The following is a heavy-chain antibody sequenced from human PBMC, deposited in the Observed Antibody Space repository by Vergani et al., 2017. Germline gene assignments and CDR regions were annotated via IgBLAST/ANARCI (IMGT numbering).Heavy chain of an antibody. CDR1: NVSINSGDYY. Sequence: QVQLQESGPGLVKPSQTLSLTCTVSNVSINSGDYYWSWIRQPPGKGLEWIGYIYYSGSTYYNPSLQSRLTISVNTTNNQSSLKLSAVTAADTAVYYCARDLGGYGRVDYWGQGILVTVSS. CDR3: ARDLGGYGRVDY. CDR2: IYYSGST. J-gene: IGHJ4*02. D-gene: IGHD5-12*01. V-gene: IGHV4-30-4*08.